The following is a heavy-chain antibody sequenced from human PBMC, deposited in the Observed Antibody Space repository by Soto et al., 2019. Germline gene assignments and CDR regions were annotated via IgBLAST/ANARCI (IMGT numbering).Heavy chain of an antibody. Sequence: GGSLRLSCAASGFTFSYHGMHWVRQITGKGLEWVTGIGTAADTYYADSVKGRFTISRANARESLYLQMNSLRVGDTAVYYCARGRLGRLGVYGSTIRYRPGRWFDPWGQGTLVTVSS. CDR2: IGTAADT. J-gene: IGHJ5*02. D-gene: IGHD2-2*01. CDR3: ARGRLGRLGVYGSTIRYRPGRWFDP. CDR1: GFTFSYHG. V-gene: IGHV3-13*01.